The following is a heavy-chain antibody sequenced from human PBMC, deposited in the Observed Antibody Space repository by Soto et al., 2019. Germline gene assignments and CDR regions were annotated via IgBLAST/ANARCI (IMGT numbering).Heavy chain of an antibody. CDR2: IKQDGGES. Sequence: GGSLRLSCAASGFTFSNYWMSWVRQAPGKGLEWVANIKQDGGESYYVDSVRGRFTLSRDNAKNSVYLQMNSLRAEDTAVYYCARDLIAAAASSRYFDLWGRGTLVTVSS. CDR1: GFTFSNYW. D-gene: IGHD6-13*01. CDR3: ARDLIAAAASSRYFDL. J-gene: IGHJ2*01. V-gene: IGHV3-7*01.